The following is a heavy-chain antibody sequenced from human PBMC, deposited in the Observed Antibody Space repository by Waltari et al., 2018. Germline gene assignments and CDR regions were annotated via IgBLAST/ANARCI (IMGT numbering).Heavy chain of an antibody. CDR1: GGTFSSYA. CDR3: ARDVVVVVAATPWLDY. CDR2: IIPIFGTA. V-gene: IGHV1-69*08. D-gene: IGHD2-15*01. J-gene: IGHJ4*02. Sequence: QVQLVQSGAEVKKPGSSVKVSCKASGGTFSSYAISWVRQAPGQGLEWMGRIIPIFGTANYAQEFQGSVTITADKSTSTAYMELSSLRTEDTAVYYCARDVVVVVAATPWLDYWGQGTLVTVSS.